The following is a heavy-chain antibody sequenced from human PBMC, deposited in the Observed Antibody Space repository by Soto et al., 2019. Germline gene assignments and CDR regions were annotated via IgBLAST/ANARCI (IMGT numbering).Heavy chain of an antibody. V-gene: IGHV4-59*01. Sequence: TLSLTCTVSGGSISSYYWSWIRQPPGKGLEWIGYIYYSGSTNYNPSLKSRVTISVDTSKNQFSLKLSSVTAADTAVYYCARVHNWNRNFDYWGQGTLVTVSS. J-gene: IGHJ4*02. CDR1: GGSISSYY. CDR3: ARVHNWNRNFDY. D-gene: IGHD1-20*01. CDR2: IYYSGST.